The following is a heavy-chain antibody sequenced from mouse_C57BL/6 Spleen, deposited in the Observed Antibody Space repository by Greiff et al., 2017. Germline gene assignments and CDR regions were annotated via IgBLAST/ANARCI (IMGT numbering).Heavy chain of an antibody. D-gene: IGHD2-5*01. CDR2: INYDGSST. V-gene: IGHV5-16*01. J-gene: IGHJ2*01. CDR1: GFTFSDYY. Sequence: EVKLMESEGGLVQPGSSMKLSCTASGFTFSDYYMAWVRQVPEKGLEWVANINYDGSSTYYLDSLKSRFFISRDNAKNILYLQMSSLKSEDTATYYCAREGSNFYFDYWGQGTTLTVSS. CDR3: AREGSNFYFDY.